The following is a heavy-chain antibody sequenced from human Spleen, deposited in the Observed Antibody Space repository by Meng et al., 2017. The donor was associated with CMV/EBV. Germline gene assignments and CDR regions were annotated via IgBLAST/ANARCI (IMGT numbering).Heavy chain of an antibody. CDR2: INPNSGGT. J-gene: IGHJ6*02. D-gene: IGHD3-10*01. V-gene: IGHV1-2*02. CDR3: ARSPSGPPDYYYGMDV. CDR1: GYIFTSYY. Sequence: ASVKVSCKASGYIFTSYYMHWVRQAPGQGLEWMGWINPNSGGTKYAQKFQGRVTMTRDTSISTVYMELSRLRSDHTAVYYCARSPSGPPDYYYGMDVGGQGPRSPSP.